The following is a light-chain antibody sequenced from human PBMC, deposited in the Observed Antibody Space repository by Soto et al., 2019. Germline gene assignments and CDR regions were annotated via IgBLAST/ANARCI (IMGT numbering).Light chain of an antibody. CDR2: AAS. V-gene: IGKV3-20*01. J-gene: IGKJ1*01. CDR1: QSVSSSY. Sequence: EIVLTQSPGTLSLSPGERATLSCRASQSVSSSYLAWYQQKPGQAPRLLIYAASSRATGIPDRFSGSGSGTDFTLTISRLEPEDFAVYYCQQYGSSPGTCGQGTKVEIK. CDR3: QQYGSSPGT.